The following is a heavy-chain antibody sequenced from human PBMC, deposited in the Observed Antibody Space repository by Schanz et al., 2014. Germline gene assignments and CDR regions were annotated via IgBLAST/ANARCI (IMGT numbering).Heavy chain of an antibody. V-gene: IGHV3-48*01. CDR1: GFTFITYT. D-gene: IGHD2-21*02. CDR2: ISSSSSTI. CDR3: ARPSDSSWYMDV. Sequence: EVQLVESGGGVVQPGGSLRLSCATSGFTFITYTMNWVRQTPGKGLEWVSYISSSSSTIYYADSVKGRFTISRDNAKNSLYLQMNSLRAEDTGVYYCARPSDSSWYMDVWGKGTTVTVSS. J-gene: IGHJ6*03.